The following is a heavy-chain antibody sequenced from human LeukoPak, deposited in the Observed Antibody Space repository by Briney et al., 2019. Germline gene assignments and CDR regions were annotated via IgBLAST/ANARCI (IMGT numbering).Heavy chain of an antibody. Sequence: EASVKVSCKASGGTFSSYAISWVRQAPGQGLEWMGGIIPIFGTANYAQKFQGRVTITADESTSTAYMELSSLRSEDTAVYYCARGGLHYYDSSGQLWFDPWGQGTLVTVSS. CDR2: IIPIFGTA. D-gene: IGHD3-22*01. CDR1: GGTFSSYA. CDR3: ARGGLHYYDSSGQLWFDP. J-gene: IGHJ5*02. V-gene: IGHV1-69*13.